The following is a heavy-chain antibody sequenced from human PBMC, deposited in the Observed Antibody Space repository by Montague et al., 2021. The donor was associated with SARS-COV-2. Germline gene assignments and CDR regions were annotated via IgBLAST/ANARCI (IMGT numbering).Heavy chain of an antibody. D-gene: IGHD5-18*01. J-gene: IGHJ3*02. CDR3: ARTTDCGYSYGRCNEAFDI. V-gene: IGHV2-5*01. CDR1: GFSLSTSGVG. CDR2: IYWNDDK. Sequence: PALVKPTQTLTLTCTFSGFSLSTSGVGVGWIRQPPGKALEWLALIYWNDDKRYSPSLKSRLTITKDTSKNQVVLTMTNMGPVDTATYYCARTTDCGYSYGRCNEAFDIWGQGTMVTVSS.